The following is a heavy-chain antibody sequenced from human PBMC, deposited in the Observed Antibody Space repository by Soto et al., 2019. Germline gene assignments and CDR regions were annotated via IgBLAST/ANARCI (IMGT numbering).Heavy chain of an antibody. V-gene: IGHV4-59*01. Sequence: SETLSLTCTVSGRSPSSNYRIWLRHPPTKRLHWIGYIYYSGSNSSNPSLKSRVTISLDTSNNQCALKLSSGTAADRAVYYCARDLLAVRGVKNYYYGMDVWGQGTTGTVSS. D-gene: IGHD3-10*01. CDR1: GRSPSSNY. CDR3: ARDLLAVRGVKNYYYGMDV. CDR2: IYYSGSN. J-gene: IGHJ6*01.